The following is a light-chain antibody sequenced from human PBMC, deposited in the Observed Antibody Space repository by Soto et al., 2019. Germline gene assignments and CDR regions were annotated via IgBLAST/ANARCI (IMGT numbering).Light chain of an antibody. CDR1: QSVSSN. CDR2: GAS. V-gene: IGKV3-15*01. Sequence: GMKQSPAALSVSPGERATLSCRASQSVSSNLAWYQQKPGQAPRLLIYGASTRATGIPARFSGSGSGTEFTLTISSLQSEDFAVYYCQQYNNWPPITFGQGTRLEIK. CDR3: QQYNNWPPIT. J-gene: IGKJ5*01.